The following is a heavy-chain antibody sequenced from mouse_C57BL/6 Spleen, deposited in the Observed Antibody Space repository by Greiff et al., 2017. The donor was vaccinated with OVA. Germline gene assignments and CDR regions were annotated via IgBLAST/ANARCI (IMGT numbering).Heavy chain of an antibody. CDR2: INPSNGGT. CDR3: ARGDITTVVATDYFDY. CDR1: GYTFTSYW. J-gene: IGHJ2*01. V-gene: IGHV1-53*01. Sequence: VQLQQPGTELVKPGASVKLSCKASGYTFTSYWMHWVKQRPGQGLEWIGNINPSNGGTNYNEKFKSKATLTVDKSSSTAYMPLSSLTSEDSAVYYCARGDITTVVATDYFDYWGQGTTLTVSS. D-gene: IGHD1-1*01.